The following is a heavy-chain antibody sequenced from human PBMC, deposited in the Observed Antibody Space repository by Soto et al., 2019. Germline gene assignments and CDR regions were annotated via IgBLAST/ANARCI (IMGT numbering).Heavy chain of an antibody. Sequence: GGSLRLSCAASGLIFSDHAMSWVRQAPGKGLECVACISGSGGDTFYADSVKGRFNISRDNSKNTLSLHMNSLRVDDTAVYFCAKDRFGIVGPVDYWGQGTLVTVSS. CDR1: GLIFSDHA. CDR2: ISGSGGDT. J-gene: IGHJ4*02. D-gene: IGHD1-26*01. V-gene: IGHV3-23*01. CDR3: AKDRFGIVGPVDY.